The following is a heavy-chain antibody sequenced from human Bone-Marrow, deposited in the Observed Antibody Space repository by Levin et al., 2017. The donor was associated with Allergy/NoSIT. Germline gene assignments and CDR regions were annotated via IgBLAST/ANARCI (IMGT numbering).Heavy chain of an antibody. V-gene: IGHV3-30-3*01. CDR2: ISYDGSNK. D-gene: IGHD2-2*01. CDR3: AREVGGVPAGHHDAFDI. Sequence: PGGSLRLSCAASGFTFSSYAMHWVRQAPGKGLEWVAVISYDGSNKYYADSVKGRFTISRDNSKNTLYLQMNSLRAEDTAVYYCAREVGGVPAGHHDAFDIWGQGTMVTVSS. CDR1: GFTFSSYA. J-gene: IGHJ3*02.